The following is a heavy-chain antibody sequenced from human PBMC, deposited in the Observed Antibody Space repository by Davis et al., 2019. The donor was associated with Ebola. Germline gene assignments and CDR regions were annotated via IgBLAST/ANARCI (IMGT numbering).Heavy chain of an antibody. V-gene: IGHV4-4*02. D-gene: IGHD2-2*02. CDR3: ARLTVVVEPAAIVWFGP. CDR1: GGSIRSSNW. J-gene: IGHJ5*02. Sequence: MPSETLSLTCAVSGGSIRSSNWWSRVRQPPGKGLEWIGEIYHSGITNYNPSLKSRVTMSLDKSKNQFCLKLKSVTAADTALYYCARLTVVVEPAAIVWFGPWGQGTLVTVSS. CDR2: IYHSGIT.